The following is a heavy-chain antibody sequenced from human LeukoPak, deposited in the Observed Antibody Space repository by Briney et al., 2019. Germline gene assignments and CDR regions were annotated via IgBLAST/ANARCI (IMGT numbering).Heavy chain of an antibody. D-gene: IGHD1-1*01. J-gene: IGHJ6*03. Sequence: SETLSLTCSVSDDSITMYYWTWIRQPPGKGLGWIGYVDHTGSTNFNPSLNGRASISRDTTKNLFSLRLRSVPSADTAVYFCARGRVSSSTWYSTYYYYFYMDVWGKGTTVTVSS. CDR1: DDSITMYY. CDR3: ARGRVSSSTWYSTYYYYFYMDV. CDR2: VDHTGST. V-gene: IGHV4-59*01.